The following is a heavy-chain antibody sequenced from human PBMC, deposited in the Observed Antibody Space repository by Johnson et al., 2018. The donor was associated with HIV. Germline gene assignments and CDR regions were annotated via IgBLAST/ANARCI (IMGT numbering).Heavy chain of an antibody. CDR3: TRGRIGYDDAFDI. CDR1: GFTFGDYA. CDR2: IRSVTYGGTT. V-gene: IGHV3-49*04. Sequence: EVQLVESGGGLVQPGRSLRLSCRASGFTFGDYAMSWVRQAPGKGLEWVNLIRSVTYGGTTENAASVEGRFTISRDDSRSIAYLQMNSLKTEDTALYYCTRGRIGYDDAFDIWGQGTMVTVSS. J-gene: IGHJ3*02. D-gene: IGHD3-3*01.